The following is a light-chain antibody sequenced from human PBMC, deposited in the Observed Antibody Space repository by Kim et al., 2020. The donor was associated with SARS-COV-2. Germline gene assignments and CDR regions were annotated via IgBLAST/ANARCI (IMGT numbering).Light chain of an antibody. CDR3: SSYTSSSSRV. V-gene: IGLV2-14*03. CDR1: SSDVGGYDY. J-gene: IGLJ3*02. CDR2: DVT. Sequence: QSAVTQPASVSGSPGQSITISCAGTSSDVGGYDYVSWYQQHPGKVPKLMIYDVTNRPSGVSNRFSGSKSGNTASLTISGLQAEDEADYYCSSYTSSSSRVFGGGTQLTVL.